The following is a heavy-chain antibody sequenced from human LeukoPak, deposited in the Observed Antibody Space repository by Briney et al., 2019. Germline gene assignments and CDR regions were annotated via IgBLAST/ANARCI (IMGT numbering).Heavy chain of an antibody. Sequence: SETLSLTCTVSGGSISSFYWSWIRQPPGKGLEWLGCIYYSGSTKHNPSLKSRVTISVDTSKNDFSLRLSSVTAADTAVYYCARSMSKSYYDSTAYYHFDKWGQGTLVTVSS. CDR1: GGSISSFY. CDR3: ARSMSKSYYDSTAYYHFDK. V-gene: IGHV4-59*01. D-gene: IGHD3-22*01. J-gene: IGHJ4*02. CDR2: IYYSGST.